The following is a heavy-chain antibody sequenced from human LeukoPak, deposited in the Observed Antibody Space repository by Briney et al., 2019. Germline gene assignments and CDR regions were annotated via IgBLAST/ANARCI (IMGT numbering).Heavy chain of an antibody. J-gene: IGHJ6*02. CDR1: GYTFTGYY. CDR2: INPNSGGT. D-gene: IGHD3-3*01. V-gene: IGHV1-2*02. Sequence: ASVKVSCKASGYTFTGYYMHWVRQAPGQGLEWMGWINPNSGGTNYAQKFQGRVTMTRDTSISTAYMELSRLRSDDTAVYYCARDSPYYDFWSAKPGSMDVWGQGTMVTVSS. CDR3: ARDSPYYDFWSAKPGSMDV.